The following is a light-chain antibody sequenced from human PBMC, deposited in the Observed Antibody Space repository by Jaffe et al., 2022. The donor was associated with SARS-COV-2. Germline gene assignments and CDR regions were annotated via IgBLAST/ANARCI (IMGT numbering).Light chain of an antibody. V-gene: IGKV2-28*01. CDR1: QSLLHSNGYNY. CDR2: LGS. J-gene: IGKJ4*01. Sequence: DIVMTQSLLSLPVTPGEPASISCRSSQSLLHSNGYNYLDWYLQKPGQSPQLLIYLGSNRASGVPDRFSGSGSGTDFILKISRVEAEDVGVYYCMQTLQTPLTFGGGTKVEIK. CDR3: MQTLQTPLT.